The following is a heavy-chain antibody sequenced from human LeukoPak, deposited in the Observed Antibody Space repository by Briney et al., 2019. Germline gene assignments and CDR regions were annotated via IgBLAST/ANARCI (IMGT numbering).Heavy chain of an antibody. CDR2: ISSSSSYI. D-gene: IGHD3-9*01. CDR1: GFTFSSYS. J-gene: IGHJ4*02. V-gene: IGHV3-21*01. Sequence: GSLRLSCAASGFTFSSYSMNWVRQAPGKGLEWVSSISSSSSYIYYADSVKGRFTISRDNAKNSLYLQMNSLRAEDTAVYYCASGGRYDILTGSSDYWGQGTLVTVSS. CDR3: ASGGRYDILTGSSDY.